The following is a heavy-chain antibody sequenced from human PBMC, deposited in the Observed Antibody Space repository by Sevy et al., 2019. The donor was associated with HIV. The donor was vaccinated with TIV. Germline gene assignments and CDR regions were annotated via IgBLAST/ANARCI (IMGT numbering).Heavy chain of an antibody. V-gene: IGHV3-73*01. J-gene: IGHJ6*02. D-gene: IGHD2-2*01. CDR2: IRSKANSYAT. Sequence: GGSLRLSCAASAFTFSGSAMHWVRQASGKGLEWVGRIRSKANSYATAYAASVKGRFTISRDDSKNTAYLQMNSLKTEDTAVYYCTSSIVVPAAILYGGMDVWGQGTTVTVSS. CDR1: AFTFSGSA. CDR3: TSSIVVPAAILYGGMDV.